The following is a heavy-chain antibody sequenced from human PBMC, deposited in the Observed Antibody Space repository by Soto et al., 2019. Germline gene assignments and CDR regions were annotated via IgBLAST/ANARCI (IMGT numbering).Heavy chain of an antibody. CDR2: IIPVFQTA. J-gene: IGHJ4*02. D-gene: IGHD3-22*01. CDR1: GGLFSSYP. CDR3: ARGGSGYTWFNEF. V-gene: IGHV1-69*01. Sequence: QEQLVQSGAEVKKPGSSVKVSCKASGGLFSSYPISWVRHVPGQGLEWRGGIIPVFQTAYYTQRFQGRVTITADEATNTAYMELSSLRSEDTAIYYCARGGSGYTWFNEFWGQGTLVTVSS.